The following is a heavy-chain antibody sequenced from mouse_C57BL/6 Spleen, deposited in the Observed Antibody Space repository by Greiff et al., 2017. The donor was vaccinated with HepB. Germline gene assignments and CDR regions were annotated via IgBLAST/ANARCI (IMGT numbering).Heavy chain of an antibody. CDR1: GFTFSSYG. Sequence: EVQGVESGGDLVKPGGSLKLSCAASGFTFSSYGMSWVRQTPDKRLEWVATISSGGSYTYYPDSVKGRFTISRDNAKNTLYMQMSSLKSEETGMYYCARQIYDGYYVGYFDVWGTGTTVTVSS. V-gene: IGHV5-6*01. J-gene: IGHJ1*03. CDR3: ARQIYDGYYVGYFDV. D-gene: IGHD2-3*01. CDR2: ISSGGSYT.